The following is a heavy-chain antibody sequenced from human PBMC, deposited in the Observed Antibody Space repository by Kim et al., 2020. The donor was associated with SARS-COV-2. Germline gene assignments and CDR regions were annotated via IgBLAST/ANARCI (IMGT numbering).Heavy chain of an antibody. D-gene: IGHD5-18*01. CDR2: IFYNGRT. Sequence: SETLSLTCTVSGDSITSNSWAWIRQPPGKGLEWVAYIFYNGRTKYNPSFESRVTISADTSMAQSYLRLSSLTAADTAVYYCARRPHGDIYGYFDYWGQG. CDR3: ARRPHGDIYGYFDY. J-gene: IGHJ4*02. V-gene: IGHV4-59*01. CDR1: GDSITSNS.